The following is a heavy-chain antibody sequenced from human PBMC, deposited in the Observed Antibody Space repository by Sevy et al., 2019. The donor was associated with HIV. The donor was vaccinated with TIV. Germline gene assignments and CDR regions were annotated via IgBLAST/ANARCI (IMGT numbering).Heavy chain of an antibody. V-gene: IGHV3-13*04. J-gene: IGHJ4*02. D-gene: IGHD2-21*02. CDR2: IGTLDDT. CDR1: GFSFSGSD. CDR3: VRGLLSQCDRTACPLDH. Sequence: GGSLRLSCAGYGFSFSGSDMHWVRQSTGKGLEWISSIGTLDDTFYAESVKGRFTISRDNAKSSLYLQMNSLRVGDTARYYCVRGLLSQCDRTACPLDHWGQGTLVTVSS.